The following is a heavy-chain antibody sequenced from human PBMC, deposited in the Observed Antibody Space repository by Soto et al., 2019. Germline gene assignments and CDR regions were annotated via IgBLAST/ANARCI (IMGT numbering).Heavy chain of an antibody. V-gene: IGHV3-64*01. Sequence: HPGGSLRLSCAASGFTFSSYAMHWVRQAPGKGLEYVSAISSNGGSTYYANSVKGRFTISRDNSKNTLYLQMGSLRAEDMAVYYCAREGYCSSTSCYSFDYWGQGT. CDR3: AREGYCSSTSCYSFDY. D-gene: IGHD2-2*01. CDR2: ISSNGGST. CDR1: GFTFSSYA. J-gene: IGHJ4*02.